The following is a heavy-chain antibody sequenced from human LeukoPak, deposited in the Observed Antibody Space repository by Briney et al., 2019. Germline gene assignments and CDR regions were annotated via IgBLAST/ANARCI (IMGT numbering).Heavy chain of an antibody. CDR1: GYTFTSYY. J-gene: IGHJ4*02. D-gene: IGHD6-13*01. CDR2: INPSGGST. Sequence: ASVKVSCKASGYTFTSYYMHWVRQAPGQGLEWMGIINPSGGSTSYAQKFQGRVTMTRDTSTSTVYMELSSLRAEDTALYYCAKEGGAAAFDYWGQGTLVTVSS. V-gene: IGHV1-46*01. CDR3: AKEGGAAAFDY.